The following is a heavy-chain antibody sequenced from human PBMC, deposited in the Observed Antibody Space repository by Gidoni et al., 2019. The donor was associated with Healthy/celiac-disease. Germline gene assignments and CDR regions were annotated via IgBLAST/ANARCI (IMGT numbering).Heavy chain of an antibody. V-gene: IGHV3-23*01. CDR3: AKQNRIQLWFDY. Sequence: AASGFTFSSYAMSWVRQAPGKGLEWVSAISGSGGSTYYADSVKGRFTISRDNSKNTLYLQMNSLRAEDTAVYYCAKQNRIQLWFDYWGQGTLVTVSS. D-gene: IGHD5-18*01. CDR2: ISGSGGST. J-gene: IGHJ4*02. CDR1: GFTFSSYA.